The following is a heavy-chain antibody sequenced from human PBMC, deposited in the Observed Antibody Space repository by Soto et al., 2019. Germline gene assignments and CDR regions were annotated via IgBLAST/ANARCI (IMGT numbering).Heavy chain of an antibody. CDR3: ARGFLDSSSWYSRFGWFDP. J-gene: IGHJ5*02. CDR1: GGSISSSSYY. CDR2: IYYSGST. D-gene: IGHD6-13*01. V-gene: IGHV4-39*01. Sequence: QLQLQESGPGLVKPSETLSLTCTVSGGSISSSSYYWGWIRQPPGKGLEWIGSIYYSGSTYYNPSLKSRVTISVDTSKNQFSLKRSSVTAADTAVYYCARGFLDSSSWYSRFGWFDPWGQGTLVTVSS.